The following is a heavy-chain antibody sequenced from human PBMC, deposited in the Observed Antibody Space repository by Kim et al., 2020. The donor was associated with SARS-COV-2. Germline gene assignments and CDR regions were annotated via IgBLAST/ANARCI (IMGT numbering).Heavy chain of an antibody. V-gene: IGHV3-23*01. D-gene: IGHD6-6*01. CDR1: GFTFSSYH. J-gene: IGHJ4*02. Sequence: GGSLRLSCADSGFTFSSYHMSWVRQAPGKGLEWVSGISGSGDKTSYADSVKGRFTISRDNPQNTLYLQMNSLRAEDTAVYYCARRPEAFDYWGQGTLVTVSS. CDR3: ARRPEAFDY. CDR2: ISGSGDKT.